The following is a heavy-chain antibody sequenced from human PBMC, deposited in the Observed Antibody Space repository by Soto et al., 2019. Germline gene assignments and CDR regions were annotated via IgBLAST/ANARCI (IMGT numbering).Heavy chain of an antibody. J-gene: IGHJ4*02. Sequence: GGSLRLSCEVSGFTFGDYWMHWVRQAPGKGLEWVSRVDSDGNGATYADSVRGRFTISRDNAKNTLYLQITGLGVEDTAMYYCARGKYIGSYYFDSWDQGTPVTVSS. D-gene: IGHD1-26*01. CDR2: VDSDGNGA. V-gene: IGHV3-74*01. CDR3: ARGKYIGSYYFDS. CDR1: GFTFGDYW.